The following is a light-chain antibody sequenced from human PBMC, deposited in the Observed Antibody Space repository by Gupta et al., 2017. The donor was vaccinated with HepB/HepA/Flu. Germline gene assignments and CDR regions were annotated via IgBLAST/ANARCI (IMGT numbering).Light chain of an antibody. Sequence: DIMMTQTPLSSPVTIGQPASISCRSSESLVHRDGNTYLSWLQQRPGQPPRLLIYRVSNRFSGVPDRFSGSGTETEFTLKISRVEAEDVGIYYCLQATQFPRTFGQGTKVEIK. CDR3: LQATQFPRT. CDR2: RVS. J-gene: IGKJ1*01. CDR1: ESLVHRDGNTY. V-gene: IGKV2-24*01.